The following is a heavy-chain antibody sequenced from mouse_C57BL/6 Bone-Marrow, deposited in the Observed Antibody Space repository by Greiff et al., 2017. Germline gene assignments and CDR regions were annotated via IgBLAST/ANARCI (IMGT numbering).Heavy chain of an antibody. V-gene: IGHV3-8*01. Sequence: DVMLVESGPGLAKPSQTLSLTCSVTGYSITSDYWTWIRKFPGNKLEYMGYISYSGSTSYNPSLKSRISIPRDTSKNQYYLQLNSVTTEDTATYYCARYDYGSSYFDYWGQGTTLTVSS. CDR3: ARYDYGSSYFDY. D-gene: IGHD1-1*01. J-gene: IGHJ2*01. CDR2: ISYSGST. CDR1: GYSITSDY.